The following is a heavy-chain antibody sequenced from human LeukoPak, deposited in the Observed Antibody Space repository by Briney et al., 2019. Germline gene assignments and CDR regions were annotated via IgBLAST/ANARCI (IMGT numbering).Heavy chain of an antibody. V-gene: IGHV4-4*02. CDR1: GGSISSSNW. CDR3: ASYYGPGTYDNKVIDY. J-gene: IGHJ4*02. Sequence: SETLSLTCAVSGGSISSSNWWSWVRQPPGKGLEWIGEIYHSGSTNYNPSLKSRVTISVDKSKNQFSLKLSSVTAADTAVYYCASYYGPGTYDNKVIDYWGQGTLVTVSS. CDR2: IYHSGST. D-gene: IGHD3-10*01.